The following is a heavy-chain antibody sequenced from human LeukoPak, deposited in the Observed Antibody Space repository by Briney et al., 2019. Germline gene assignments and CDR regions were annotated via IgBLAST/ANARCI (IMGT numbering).Heavy chain of an antibody. V-gene: IGHV3-30*02. CDR1: GFTFSSYG. D-gene: IGHD3-22*01. J-gene: IGHJ4*02. CDR3: AKELTPRGYCCDSSCKFEY. CDR2: IRYDGSNK. Sequence: GGSLRLSCAASGFTFSSYGMHWVRQAPGKGLEWVAFIRYDGSNKYYADSVKGRFTISRDNSKNTLYLQMNSLRAEDTAVYYCAKELTPRGYCCDSSCKFEYWGQGTLVTVSS.